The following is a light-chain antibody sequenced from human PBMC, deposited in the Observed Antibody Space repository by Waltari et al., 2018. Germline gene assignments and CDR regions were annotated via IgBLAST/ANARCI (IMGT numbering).Light chain of an antibody. CDR1: NSDVGGYNY. J-gene: IGLJ2*01. CDR3: SSYTSSGTLRI. Sequence: QSVLTQPASVSGSPVQSITISCTGTNSDVGGYNYVSWYQQYPGKAPRLMIYDVTKRPSGAANRFSGSKSCNTASLTISGLQAEDEADYYCSSYTSSGTLRIFGGGTKVTAL. CDR2: DVT. V-gene: IGLV2-14*01.